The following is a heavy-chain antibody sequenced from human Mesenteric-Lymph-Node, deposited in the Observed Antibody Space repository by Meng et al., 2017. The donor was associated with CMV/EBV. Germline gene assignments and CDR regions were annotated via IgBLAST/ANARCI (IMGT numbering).Heavy chain of an antibody. D-gene: IGHD3-22*01. V-gene: IGHV3-48*04. CDR3: ARPNPNYYDSSGYYSWFDP. Sequence: GGSLRLSCAASGFTFSSYSMNWVRQAPGKGLEWVSGISWNSGSIGYADSVKGRFTISRDNAKNSLYLQMNSLRAEDTAVYFCARPNPNYYDSSGYYSWFDPWGQGTLVTVSS. CDR1: GFTFSSYS. J-gene: IGHJ5*02. CDR2: ISWNSGSI.